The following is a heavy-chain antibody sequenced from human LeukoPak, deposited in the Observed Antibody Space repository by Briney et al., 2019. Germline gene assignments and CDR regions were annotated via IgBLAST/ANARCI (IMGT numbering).Heavy chain of an antibody. D-gene: IGHD1-7*01. CDR1: GFTFSSYG. CDR2: IRYDGSNK. Sequence: GGSLRLSCAASGFTFSSYGMHWVRQAPGKGLEWVAFIRYDGSNKYYADSVKGRFTISRDNAKNSLYLQMNSLRAEDTAVYYCTRGFDGNYRNYAFDIWGQGTLVTVSS. CDR3: TRGFDGNYRNYAFDI. J-gene: IGHJ3*02. V-gene: IGHV3-30*02.